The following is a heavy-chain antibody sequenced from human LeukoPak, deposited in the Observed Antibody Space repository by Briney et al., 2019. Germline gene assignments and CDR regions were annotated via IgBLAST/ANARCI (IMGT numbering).Heavy chain of an antibody. V-gene: IGHV4-39*01. D-gene: IGHD2-2*01. CDR1: GGSISSSSYY. J-gene: IGHJ6*02. Sequence: PSETLSLTCTVSGGSISSSSYYWGWIRQPPGKGLEWIGSIYYSGSTYYNPSLKSRVTISVDTSKNQFSLKLSSVNAADTAVYYCASSLGFHCSSTSYYYYYGMDVWGQGTTVTVSS. CDR2: IYYSGST. CDR3: ASSLGFHCSSTSYYYYYGMDV.